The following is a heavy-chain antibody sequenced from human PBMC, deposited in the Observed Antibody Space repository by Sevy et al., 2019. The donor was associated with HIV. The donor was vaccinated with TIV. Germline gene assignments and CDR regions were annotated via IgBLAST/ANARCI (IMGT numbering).Heavy chain of an antibody. V-gene: IGHV3-30-3*01. Sequence: GGSLRLSCAASGFTFSAFSMHWDRQAPGKGLEWVATISYDGSNDHYAHSVEGRFTISRDNSKSSLYLQMNSLRGEDTAVYYCALERLSSNVAEYFQNWGQGTLVTVSS. CDR3: ALERLSSNVAEYFQN. J-gene: IGHJ1*01. CDR2: ISYDGSND. D-gene: IGHD1-1*01. CDR1: GFTFSAFS.